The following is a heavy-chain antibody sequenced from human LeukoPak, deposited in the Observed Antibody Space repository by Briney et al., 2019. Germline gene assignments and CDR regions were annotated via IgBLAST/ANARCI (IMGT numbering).Heavy chain of an antibody. V-gene: IGHV1-69*01. CDR3: ARLPLDIVVVPAAMGHYYYYGMDA. CDR2: IIPMFGTA. CDR1: GGTFSSYA. Sequence: GSSVKVSCKASGGTFSSYAISWVRQAPGQGLEWMGGIIPMFGTANYAQKFQGRVTITADESTSTAYMELSSLRSEDTAVYYCARLPLDIVVVPAAMGHYYYYGMDAWGKGTTVTVSS. D-gene: IGHD2-2*01. J-gene: IGHJ6*04.